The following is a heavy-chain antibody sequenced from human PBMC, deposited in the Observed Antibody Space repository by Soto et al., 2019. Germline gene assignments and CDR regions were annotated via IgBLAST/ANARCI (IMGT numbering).Heavy chain of an antibody. CDR2: IIPIFGTA. Sequence: SVKVSCKASGGTFSSYAISWVRQAPGQGLEWMGGIIPIFGTANYAQKFQGRVTMTADESTSTAYMELSSLRSDDTAVYYCGRWEAGFYGMDVWGQGTTVTVSS. D-gene: IGHD1-26*01. V-gene: IGHV1-69*13. J-gene: IGHJ6*02. CDR1: GGTFSSYA. CDR3: GRWEAGFYGMDV.